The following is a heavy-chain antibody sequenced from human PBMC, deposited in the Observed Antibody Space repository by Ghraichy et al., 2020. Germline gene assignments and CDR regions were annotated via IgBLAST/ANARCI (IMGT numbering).Heavy chain of an antibody. V-gene: IGHV3-73*01. CDR1: GFTFSGSA. D-gene: IGHD1-1*01. J-gene: IGHJ2*01. Sequence: GGSLRLSCAASGFTFSGSAMHWVRQASGKGLEWVGRIRSKANSYATAYAASVKGRFTISRDDSKNTAYLQMNSLKTEDTAVYYCTQARGYPSSSFYWYFDLWGRCTLVTVSS. CDR3: TQARGYPSSSFYWYFDL. CDR2: IRSKANSYAT.